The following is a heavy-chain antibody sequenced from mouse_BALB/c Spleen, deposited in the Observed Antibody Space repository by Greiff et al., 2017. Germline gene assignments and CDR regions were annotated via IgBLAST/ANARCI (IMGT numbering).Heavy chain of an antibody. CDR1: GFTFSSFG. J-gene: IGHJ4*01. CDR3: ARPGSYYAMDY. V-gene: IGHV5-17*02. CDR2: ISSGSSTI. Sequence: EVQLVESGGGLVQPGGSRKLSCAASGFTFSSFGMHWVRQAPEKGLEWVAYISSGSSTIYYADTVKGRFTISRDNPKNTLFLQMTSLRSEDTAMYYCARPGSYYAMDYWGQGTSVTVSS.